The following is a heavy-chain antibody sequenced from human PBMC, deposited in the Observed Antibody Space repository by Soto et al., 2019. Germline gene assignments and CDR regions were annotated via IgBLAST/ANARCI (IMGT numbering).Heavy chain of an antibody. CDR3: ARGDYDFWSGYFDY. CDR2: INPNSGDT. CDR1: GYTFTGYY. J-gene: IGHJ4*02. V-gene: IGHV1-2*02. Sequence: ASVKVSCKASGYTFTGYYMHWVRQAPGQGLEWMGWINPNSGDTNYAQKLQGRVTMTRDTSTSTAYMELRSLRFDDTAVYYCARGDYDFWSGYFDYWGQGTLVTVSS. D-gene: IGHD3-3*01.